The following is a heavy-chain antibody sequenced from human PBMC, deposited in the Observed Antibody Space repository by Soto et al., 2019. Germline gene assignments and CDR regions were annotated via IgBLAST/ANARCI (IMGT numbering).Heavy chain of an antibody. V-gene: IGHV1-3*01. CDR3: ARDILFDY. CDR2: INAGNGNT. Sequence: ASVKVSCKASCYTFTSYAMHWVRQAPGQRLEWMGWINAGNGNTKYPQKFQGRVTITRDTSASTAYMELSSLRSEDTAVYYCARDILFDYWGQGTLVTVSS. J-gene: IGHJ4*02. CDR1: CYTFTSYA. D-gene: IGHD2-15*01.